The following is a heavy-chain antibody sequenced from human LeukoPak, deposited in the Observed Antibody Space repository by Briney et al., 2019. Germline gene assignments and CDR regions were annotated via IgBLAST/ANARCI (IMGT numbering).Heavy chain of an antibody. J-gene: IGHJ4*02. CDR2: ISYDARHE. Sequence: PGRSLRLSCAASGFPFRDHAMHWVRQAPGKGLEWVAVISYDARHENYADSVKGRFTVSRDDSRSTLYLQMNSLKTDDTAVYFCARDEFDGYNLGPSIYWGQGTLVTVSS. CDR3: ARDEFDGYNLGPSIY. CDR1: GFPFRDHA. D-gene: IGHD5-24*01. V-gene: IGHV3-30*03.